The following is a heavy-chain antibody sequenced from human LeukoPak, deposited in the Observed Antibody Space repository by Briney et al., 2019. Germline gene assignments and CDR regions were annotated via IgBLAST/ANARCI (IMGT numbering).Heavy chain of an antibody. Sequence: PGGSLRLSCEASGFTFSSCAMSWVRQAPGKGLEWVSVISTSGGTTYYADSVQGRFTISRDNSKNTLYLQMNSLRAEDTAVYYCARRDGSSPRVPFDYWGQGTLVTVSS. CDR1: GFTFSSCA. D-gene: IGHD6-6*01. CDR3: ARRDGSSPRVPFDY. CDR2: ISTSGGTT. V-gene: IGHV3-23*01. J-gene: IGHJ4*02.